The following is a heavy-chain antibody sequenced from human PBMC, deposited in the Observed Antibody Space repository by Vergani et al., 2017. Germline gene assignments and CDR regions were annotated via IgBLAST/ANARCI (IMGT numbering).Heavy chain of an antibody. D-gene: IGHD3-10*01. CDR1: GFTVSSNY. J-gene: IGHJ3*02. V-gene: IGHV3-53*01. CDR3: ARYYGSGSYSHDAFDI. Sequence: EVQLVESGGGLIQPGGSLRLSCAASGFTVSSNYMSWFRQAPGKGLEWVSVIYSGGSTYYADSVKGRFTISRDNSKTTLYLQMNSLRAEDTAVYYCARYYGSGSYSHDAFDIWGQGTMVTVSS. CDR2: IYSGGST.